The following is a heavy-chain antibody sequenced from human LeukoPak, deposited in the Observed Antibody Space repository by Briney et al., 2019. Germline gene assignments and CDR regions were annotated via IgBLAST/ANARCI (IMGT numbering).Heavy chain of an antibody. CDR1: GFTFSSYS. CDR2: ISSSSSYI. Sequence: GGSLRLSCAASGFTFSSYSMNWVRQAPGKGLEWVSSISSSSSYIYYADSVKGRFTISRDNAKNSLYLQMNSLRAEDAAVYYCARDRLQFCDYWGQGTLVAVSS. CDR3: ARDRLQFCDY. D-gene: IGHD4-4*01. J-gene: IGHJ4*02. V-gene: IGHV3-21*01.